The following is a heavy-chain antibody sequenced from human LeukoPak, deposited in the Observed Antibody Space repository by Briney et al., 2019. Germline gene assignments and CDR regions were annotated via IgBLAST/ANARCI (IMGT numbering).Heavy chain of an antibody. Sequence: ASVKVSCKASGYTFSGYYMHWVRQAPGQGLEWMGWINPDSGGTNYAQKLGRVTMTRDTSISTAYMELSRLRSDDTAVYYCARDHEPMGAYYYYMDVWGKGTTVTISS. CDR3: ARDHEPMGAYYYYMDV. D-gene: IGHD3-10*01. J-gene: IGHJ6*03. CDR1: GYTFSGYY. V-gene: IGHV1-2*02. CDR2: INPDSGGT.